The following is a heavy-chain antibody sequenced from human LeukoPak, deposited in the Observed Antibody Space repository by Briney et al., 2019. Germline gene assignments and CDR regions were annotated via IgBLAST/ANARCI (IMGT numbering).Heavy chain of an antibody. V-gene: IGHV5-51*01. CDR2: IYPGDSDP. CDR3: ARPLASGDSSGYEVYY. D-gene: IGHD3-22*01. CDR1: GYSFTSYW. J-gene: IGHJ4*02. Sequence: PGESLKISCKGSGYSFTSYWIGWVRQMPGKGLEWMGIIYPGDSDPRYTPSFQGKVSISADKSISTPHLQWGSLTASDTPLHFCARPLASGDSSGYEVYYWGQGTLVTVSS.